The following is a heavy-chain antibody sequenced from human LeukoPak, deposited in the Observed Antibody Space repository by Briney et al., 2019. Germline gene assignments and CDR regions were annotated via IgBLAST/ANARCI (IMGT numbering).Heavy chain of an antibody. CDR1: GGSISSGGYY. V-gene: IGHV4-30-2*01. J-gene: IGHJ4*02. CDR3: ARVYDSSGTNQPFDY. D-gene: IGHD3-22*01. CDR2: IYHSGST. Sequence: SETLSLTCTVSGGSISSGGYYWSWIRQPPGKGLEWIGYIYHSGSTYYNPSLKSRVTISVDRSKNQFSLKLSSVTAADTAVYYCARVYDSSGTNQPFDYWGQGTLVTVSS.